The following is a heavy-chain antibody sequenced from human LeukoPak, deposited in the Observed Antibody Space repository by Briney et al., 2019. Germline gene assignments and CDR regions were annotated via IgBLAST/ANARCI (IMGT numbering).Heavy chain of an antibody. D-gene: IGHD2/OR15-2a*01. Sequence: SVKVSCKASGGTFSSYAISWVRQAPGQGLEWMGGIIPIFGTVNYAQKFQGRVTITTDESTSTAYMELSSLRSEDTAVYYCASSMTYDAFDIWGQGTMVTVSS. V-gene: IGHV1-69*05. CDR2: IIPIFGTV. J-gene: IGHJ3*02. CDR1: GGTFSSYA. CDR3: ASSMTYDAFDI.